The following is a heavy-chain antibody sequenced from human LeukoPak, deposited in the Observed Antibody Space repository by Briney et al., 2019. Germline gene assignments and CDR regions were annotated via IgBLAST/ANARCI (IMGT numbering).Heavy chain of an antibody. D-gene: IGHD3-10*01. CDR2: ISGSGGST. CDR3: AKDLTDYYGSGSYYNAFDY. Sequence: GGSLRLSCAASGFTFSSYGMSWVRQAPGKGLEWVSAISGSGGSTYYADSVKGRFTISRDNSKNTLYLQMNSLRAEDTAVYYCAKDLTDYYGSGSYYNAFDYWGQGTLVTVSS. CDR1: GFTFSSYG. V-gene: IGHV3-23*01. J-gene: IGHJ4*02.